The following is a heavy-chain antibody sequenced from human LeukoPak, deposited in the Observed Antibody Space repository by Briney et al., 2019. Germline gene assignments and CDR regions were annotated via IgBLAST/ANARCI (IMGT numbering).Heavy chain of an antibody. V-gene: IGHV3-74*01. J-gene: IGHJ4*02. CDR3: ARVGYTYGYVDFDY. Sequence: GGSLRLSCAASGFTFSRYWMHWVRQAPGEGLMWVSRINGDGTDTTYADSVRGRFTISRDNAENTLYLQMNNLRAEDTAVYYCARVGYTYGYVDFDYWGQETLVTVSS. CDR2: INGDGTDT. D-gene: IGHD5-18*01. CDR1: GFTFSRYW.